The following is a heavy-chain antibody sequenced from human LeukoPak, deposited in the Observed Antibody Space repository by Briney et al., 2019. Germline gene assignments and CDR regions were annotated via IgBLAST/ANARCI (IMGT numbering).Heavy chain of an antibody. V-gene: IGHV4-59*01. CDR3: ARPLSGSFSNSYYNGMDV. D-gene: IGHD1-26*01. Sequence: PSETLSLTCTVSGGSISSYYWSWIRQPPGKGLEWIGYIYYSGSTNYNPSLKSRVTISVGTSKNQFSLKLSSVTAADTAVYYCARPLSGSFSNSYYNGMDVWGQGTTVTVSS. CDR1: GGSISSYY. CDR2: IYYSGST. J-gene: IGHJ6*02.